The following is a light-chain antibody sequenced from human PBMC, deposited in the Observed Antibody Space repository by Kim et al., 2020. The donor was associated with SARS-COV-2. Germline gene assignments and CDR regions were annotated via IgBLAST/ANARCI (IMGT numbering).Light chain of an antibody. Sequence: SASVGDRVTITCQASQEIDSRLSWYQQRPGRAPELLIFGASNLEPGAPSRFSGSESETDFTFTIYSLQPDDVAIYYCQQYYDLPLTFGGGTKLEI. CDR1: QEIDSR. J-gene: IGKJ4*01. CDR3: QQYYDLPLT. CDR2: GAS. V-gene: IGKV1-33*01.